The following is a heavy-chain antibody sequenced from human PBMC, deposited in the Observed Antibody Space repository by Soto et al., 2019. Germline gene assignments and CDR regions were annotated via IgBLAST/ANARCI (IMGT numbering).Heavy chain of an antibody. V-gene: IGHV3-23*01. D-gene: IGHD3-10*01. J-gene: IGHJ4*02. CDR2: ISGTGGAA. Sequence: GSLRLSCAASGFTFGHSAMSWVRQAPGKGLEWVAAISGTGGAAYYADSVKGRFTISRDNSRNTLFLQMNSLRVDDTAIYHCAKPEEVVRGFDFWGLGTRVTFSS. CDR3: AKPEEVVRGFDF. CDR1: GFTFGHSA.